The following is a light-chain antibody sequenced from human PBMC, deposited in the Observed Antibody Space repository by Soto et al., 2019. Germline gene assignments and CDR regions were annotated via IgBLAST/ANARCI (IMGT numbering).Light chain of an antibody. V-gene: IGLV1-40*01. CDR3: QSFDSSLNVV. J-gene: IGLJ2*01. Sequence: QSVLTQPPSVSGAPGQRVTISCTGSSSNIGSGYDVHWYQQLPGVAPKFLIYGNNNRPSGVPDRFSGSKSGTSASLAITGLQAEDEADYYCQSFDSSLNVVFGGGTQLTVL. CDR1: SSNIGSGYD. CDR2: GNN.